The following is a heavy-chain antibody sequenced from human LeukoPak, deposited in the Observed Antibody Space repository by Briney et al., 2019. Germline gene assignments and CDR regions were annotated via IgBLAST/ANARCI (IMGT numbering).Heavy chain of an antibody. CDR1: GGSISSTRYY. D-gene: IGHD2-2*02. V-gene: IGHV4-39*01. Sequence: SETLSLTCTVSGGSISSTRYYWGWIRQPPGKGLEWIGSIYYSGNTYYNPSLKSRVTISVDMSKNQFSLKLSSVTAADTAVYYCARNSYTGVDYWGQGTLVTVSS. J-gene: IGHJ4*02. CDR3: ARNSYTGVDY. CDR2: IYYSGNT.